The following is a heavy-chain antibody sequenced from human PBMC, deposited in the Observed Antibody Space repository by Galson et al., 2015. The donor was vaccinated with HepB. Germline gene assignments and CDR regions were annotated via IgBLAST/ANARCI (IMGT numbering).Heavy chain of an antibody. CDR3: AREAPYGGPLLGFGEGDGVGFDP. V-gene: IGHV1-18*04. CDR2: ISAYNGNT. J-gene: IGHJ5*02. Sequence: SVKVSCKASGYTFTSYGISWVRQAPGQGLEWMGWISAYNGNTNYAQKLQGRVTMTTDTSTSTAYMELRSLRSDDTAWYYCAREAPYGGPLLGFGEGDGVGFDPWGQGTLVTVSS. D-gene: IGHD3-10*01. CDR1: GYTFTSYG.